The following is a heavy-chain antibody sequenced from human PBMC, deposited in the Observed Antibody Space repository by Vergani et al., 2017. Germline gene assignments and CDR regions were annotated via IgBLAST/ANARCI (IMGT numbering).Heavy chain of an antibody. J-gene: IGHJ4*02. V-gene: IGHV1-69*04. CDR1: GGTFRSNT. Sequence: QVQLVQSGAEVKKPGSSVKVSCKASGGTFRSNTISWARQVPGQGLEWMGRIIPVLGKTKYAQDFQGRLTITADTSTSTAYMELRSLRSDDTAVYYCARVGRAVAGLRFFDYWGQGTLVTVSS. D-gene: IGHD6-19*01. CDR2: IIPVLGKT. CDR3: ARVGRAVAGLRFFDY.